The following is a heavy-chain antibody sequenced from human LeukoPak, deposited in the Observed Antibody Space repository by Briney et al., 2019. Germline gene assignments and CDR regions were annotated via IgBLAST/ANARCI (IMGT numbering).Heavy chain of an antibody. Sequence: SETLSLTCTVSGGSISSYYWSWIRQPPGKGLEWIGYIYYSGSTNYNPSLKSPVTISVDTSKNKFSLKLSSVTAADTAVYYCARGRNWNDSPRWIHYFDYWGQGTLVTVSS. CDR1: GGSISSYY. V-gene: IGHV4-59*01. CDR3: ARGRNWNDSPRWIHYFDY. D-gene: IGHD1-20*01. J-gene: IGHJ4*02. CDR2: IYYSGST.